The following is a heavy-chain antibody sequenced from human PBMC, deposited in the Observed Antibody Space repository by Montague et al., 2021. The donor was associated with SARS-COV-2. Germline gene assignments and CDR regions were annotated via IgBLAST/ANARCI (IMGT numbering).Heavy chain of an antibody. D-gene: IGHD3-10*01. CDR3: ARALFSRRGVYITTYYYSYYMDA. CDR2: INQSGDI. J-gene: IGHJ6*03. V-gene: IGHV4-34*01. CDR1: GTSFSGYY. Sequence: SETLSLTCAVHGTSFSGYYWSWIRQPPGEGLQWIGEINQSGDINYNPSLKSRVTISVDTSKNQFSLRLSSVTAADTAVYYCARALFSRRGVYITTYYYSYYMDAWGTGTTVTVSS.